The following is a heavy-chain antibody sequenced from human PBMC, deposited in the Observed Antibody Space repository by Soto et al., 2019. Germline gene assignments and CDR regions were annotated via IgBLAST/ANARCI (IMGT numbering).Heavy chain of an antibody. D-gene: IGHD3-22*01. J-gene: IGHJ4*02. V-gene: IGHV4-31*03. CDR2: MYYSGST. CDR1: GVSISSGGYY. CDR3: ATQPRYDSSGYFFY. Sequence: SETLSLTCTVSGVSISSGGYYWTWIRLRAGGGLEWTGDMYYSGSTNYNPSLKARITISADTSKKQFSLELRSVTAADTAVYYCATQPRYDSSGYFFYWGQGRLVTVSS.